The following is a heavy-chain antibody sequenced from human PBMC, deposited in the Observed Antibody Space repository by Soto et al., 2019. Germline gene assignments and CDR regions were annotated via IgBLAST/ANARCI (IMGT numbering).Heavy chain of an antibody. CDR1: GGTFSSYA. Sequence: QVQLVQSGAEVRKPGSSVKVSCKVSGGTFSSYAISWVRQAPGQGLEWMGGIIPMFGTPNYAQKFQGRVTITADKSTNTDYMELNRLTSEDTTVYYCARAAGYHYYSSGYQYWYFDLWGRGTLVTVSS. V-gene: IGHV1-69*06. CDR3: ARAAGYHYYSSGYQYWYFDL. CDR2: IIPMFGTP. D-gene: IGHD3-22*01. J-gene: IGHJ2*01.